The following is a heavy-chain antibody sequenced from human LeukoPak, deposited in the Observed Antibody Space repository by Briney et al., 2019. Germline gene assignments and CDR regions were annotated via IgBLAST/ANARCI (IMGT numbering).Heavy chain of an antibody. Sequence: PSETLSLTCTVSGGSISSSSYYWGWIRQPPGKGLEWIGSIYYSGSTYYNPSLKSRVTISADTSKNQFSLKLSSVTAADTAVYYCARANDASGYYFDYWGQGTLVTVSS. J-gene: IGHJ4*02. CDR2: IYYSGST. D-gene: IGHD3-3*01. V-gene: IGHV4-39*07. CDR3: ARANDASGYYFDY. CDR1: GGSISSSSYY.